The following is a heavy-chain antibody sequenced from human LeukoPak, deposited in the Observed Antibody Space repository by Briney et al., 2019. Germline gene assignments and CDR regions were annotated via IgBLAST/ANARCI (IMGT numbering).Heavy chain of an antibody. D-gene: IGHD5-18*01. V-gene: IGHV3-9*01. Sequence: PGRSLRLSCAASGFTFDDYAMHWVRQAPGKDLEWVSGISWNSGSIGYADSVKGRFTISRDNAKNSLYLQMNSLRAEDTALYYCAKSRGYSYYFDYWGQGTLVTVFS. CDR2: ISWNSGSI. CDR3: AKSRGYSYYFDY. J-gene: IGHJ4*02. CDR1: GFTFDDYA.